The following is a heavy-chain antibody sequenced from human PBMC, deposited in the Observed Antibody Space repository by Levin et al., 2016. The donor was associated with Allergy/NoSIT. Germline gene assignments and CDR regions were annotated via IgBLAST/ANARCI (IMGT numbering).Heavy chain of an antibody. CDR1: GSTFGSYW. CDR3: VKDHFGFSYGLRTSRFEN. Sequence: GESLKISCAASGSTFGSYWMHWVRQAPGKGLEWVSTISDSAVSSFYADSLKGRFTISRDNAKKMVYLQMNSLRADDTAVYYCVKDHFGFSYGLRTSRFENWGQGALVTVSS. V-gene: IGHV3-23*01. J-gene: IGHJ4*02. D-gene: IGHD5-18*01. CDR2: ISDSAVSS.